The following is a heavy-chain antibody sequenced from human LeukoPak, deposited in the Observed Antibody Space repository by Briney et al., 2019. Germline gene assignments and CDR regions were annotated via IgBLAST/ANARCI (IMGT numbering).Heavy chain of an antibody. CDR3: ARGSARFAFDI. CDR2: SSSSSSTI. CDR1: GFTFSSYS. J-gene: IGHJ3*02. D-gene: IGHD6-25*01. Sequence: GGSLRLSCAASGFTFSSYSMNWVRQAPGKGLEWVSYSSSSSSTIYYADSVKGRFTISRDNAKNSLYLQMNSLRAEDTAVYYCARGSARFAFDIWGQGTMVTVSS. V-gene: IGHV3-48*01.